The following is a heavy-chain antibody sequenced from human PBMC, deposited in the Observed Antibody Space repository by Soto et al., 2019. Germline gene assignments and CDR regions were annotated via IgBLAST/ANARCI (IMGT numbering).Heavy chain of an antibody. CDR1: GFTFSDYY. D-gene: IGHD3-10*01. CDR3: ASLYGSGSYFGYYYGMDV. CDR2: ISSSGSTI. J-gene: IGHJ6*02. V-gene: IGHV3-11*01. Sequence: QVQLVESGGGLVKPGGSLRLSCAASGFTFSDYYMSWIRQAPGKGLEWVSYISSSGSTIYYADSVKGRFTISRDNAKNSLYLQINSLRAEDTDMYYCASLYGSGSYFGYYYGMDVWGQGTTVTVSS.